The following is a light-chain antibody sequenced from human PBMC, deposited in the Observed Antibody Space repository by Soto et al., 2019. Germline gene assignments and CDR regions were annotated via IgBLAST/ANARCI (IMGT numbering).Light chain of an antibody. CDR1: QSISSW. Sequence: DIQMTQSPSTLSASVGDRVTITCRASQSISSWLAWYQQKPVKAPKLLIYKAPTLKSGVPSRFSGSGSATEFTLGIIILQHDSSPTYYYQRYTYNWTVRQGTKVE. J-gene: IGKJ1*01. CDR2: KAP. CDR3: QRYTYNWT. V-gene: IGKV1-5*03.